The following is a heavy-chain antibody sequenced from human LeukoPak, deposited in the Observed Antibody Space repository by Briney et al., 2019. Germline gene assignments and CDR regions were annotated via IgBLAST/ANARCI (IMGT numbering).Heavy chain of an antibody. J-gene: IGHJ2*01. D-gene: IGHD2-15*01. CDR2: IYPGDSDT. CDR1: GYTFTSYW. Sequence: NPGESLKISCKGSGYTFTSYWIGWVRQMPGKGLEWMGIIYPGDSDTRYSPSFQGQVTISADKSISTAYLQWSSLKASDTAMYYCARGNGFSGVTPARFDLWGRGTLVTVSS. CDR3: ARGNGFSGVTPARFDL. V-gene: IGHV5-51*01.